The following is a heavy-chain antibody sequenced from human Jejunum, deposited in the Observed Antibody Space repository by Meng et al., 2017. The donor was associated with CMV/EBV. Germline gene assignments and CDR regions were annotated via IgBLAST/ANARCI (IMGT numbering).Heavy chain of an antibody. D-gene: IGHD6-6*01. Sequence: TYSSYSMRWVRRAPGKGMAWVAHVSFDGRNQYYADSMKGRFTVSRDNSKNTLYLQMKSLRTEDTAVYYCTKDQWGSSSSLTGMDVWGQGTTVTVSS. CDR1: TYSSYS. J-gene: IGHJ6*02. V-gene: IGHV3-30*04. CDR3: TKDQWGSSSSLTGMDV. CDR2: VSFDGRNQ.